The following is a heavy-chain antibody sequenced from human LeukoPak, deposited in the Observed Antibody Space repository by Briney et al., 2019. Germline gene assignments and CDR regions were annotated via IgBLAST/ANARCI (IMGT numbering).Heavy chain of an antibody. V-gene: IGHV4-34*01. Sequence: SETLSLTCAVYGGSFSGYYWSWIRQPPGKGLEWIGEINHSGSTNYNPSLKSRVTISVDTSKNQFSLKLSSVTAADTAVYYCARGGYSHFDYWGQGTLVTVSS. CDR1: GGSFSGYY. CDR3: ARGGYSHFDY. D-gene: IGHD2-15*01. CDR2: INHSGST. J-gene: IGHJ4*02.